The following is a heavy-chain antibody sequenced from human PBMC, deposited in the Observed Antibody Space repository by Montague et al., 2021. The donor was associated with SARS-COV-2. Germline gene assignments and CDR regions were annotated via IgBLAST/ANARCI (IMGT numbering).Heavy chain of an antibody. CDR3: ARAGRQQLVRLSGMDV. J-gene: IGHJ6*02. CDR2: IYYSGST. V-gene: IGHV4-39*07. Sequence: SETLSLTCTVSGGSISSSSYYWGWIRQPPGKGLEWIGSIYYSGSTYYIPSLKSRVTISVDTSKNQFSLKLSSVTAADTAVYYCARAGRQQLVRLSGMDVWGQGTTVTVSS. D-gene: IGHD6-13*01. CDR1: GGSISSSSYY.